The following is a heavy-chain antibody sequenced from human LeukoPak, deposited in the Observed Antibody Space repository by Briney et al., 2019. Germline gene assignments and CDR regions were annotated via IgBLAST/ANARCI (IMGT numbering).Heavy chain of an antibody. V-gene: IGHV3-30*18. Sequence: PGGSLRLSCAASGFTFSSYGMHWVRQAPGKGLEWVAVISYDGSNKYYADSVKGRFTISRDNSKNTLYLQMNSLRAEDTAVYYCAKESDYGDYEAGATYYYGMDVWGQGTTVTVSS. CDR3: AKESDYGDYEAGATYYYGMDV. J-gene: IGHJ6*02. CDR2: ISYDGSNK. D-gene: IGHD4-17*01. CDR1: GFTFSSYG.